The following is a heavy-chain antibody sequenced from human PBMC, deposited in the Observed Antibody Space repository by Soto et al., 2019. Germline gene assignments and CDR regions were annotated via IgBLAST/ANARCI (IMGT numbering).Heavy chain of an antibody. J-gene: IGHJ4*02. CDR1: GYKFIDYY. CDR3: VRGLDYATFDY. Sequence: ASVKVSCKTSGYKFIDYYIHWGRQAPGEGLEWMGWVNPDSGLAYFAQKFQGRVTMTGDASITTAFLELSRLISDDTAVYYCVRGLDYATFDYWGQGSLVTVSS. D-gene: IGHD4-17*01. CDR2: VNPDSGLA. V-gene: IGHV1-2*02.